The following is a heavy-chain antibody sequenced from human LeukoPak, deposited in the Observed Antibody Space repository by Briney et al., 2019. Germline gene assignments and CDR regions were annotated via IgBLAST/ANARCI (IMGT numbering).Heavy chain of an antibody. V-gene: IGHV1-46*01. D-gene: IGHD6-13*01. CDR2: INPSGGST. J-gene: IGHJ4*02. Sequence: ASVKVSCKASGYTFTSYYMHWVRQAPGQGLECMGIINPSGGSTSYAQKFQGRVTMTRDTSTSTVYMELSSLRSEDTAVYYCATDLGTIAAAGTSGYFDYWGQGTLVTVSS. CDR1: GYTFTSYY. CDR3: ATDLGTIAAAGTSGYFDY.